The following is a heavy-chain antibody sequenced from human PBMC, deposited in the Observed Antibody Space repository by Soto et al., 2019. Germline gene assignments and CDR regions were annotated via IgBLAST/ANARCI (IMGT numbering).Heavy chain of an antibody. J-gene: IGHJ3*02. V-gene: IGHV4-59*08. CDR1: GGSISSYY. Sequence: SETLSLTCTVSGGSISSYYWSWIRQPPGKGLEWIAYIYYSGSTNYNPSLKSRVTISVDTSKNQFSLKLSSVTAADTAVYYCARQSHSYCSSGRCYDEAFDIWGQGTKVTVSS. CDR2: IYYSGST. D-gene: IGHD2-2*01. CDR3: ARQSHSYCSSGRCYDEAFDI.